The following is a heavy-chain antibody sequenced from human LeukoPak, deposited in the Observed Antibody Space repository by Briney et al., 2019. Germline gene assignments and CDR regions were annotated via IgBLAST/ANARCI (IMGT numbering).Heavy chain of an antibody. J-gene: IGHJ4*02. CDR3: ARGSRSSSSADFDY. D-gene: IGHD6-6*01. Sequence: GGSLRLSCAASGFTFNNYIMTWVRQAPGKGLEWISYISGGSGTIYYADSVKGRFTISRDNAKKSLYLQMNSLRDEDTAVYYCARGSRSSSSADFDYWGQGTLVTVSS. CDR2: ISGGSGTI. CDR1: GFTFNNYI. V-gene: IGHV3-48*02.